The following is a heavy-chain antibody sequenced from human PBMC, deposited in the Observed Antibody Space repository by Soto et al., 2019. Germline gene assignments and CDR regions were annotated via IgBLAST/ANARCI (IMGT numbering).Heavy chain of an antibody. CDR3: AVREGRLQLHTDY. CDR2: IYYSGST. Sequence: SETLSLTCTVSGGSISSSSYYWGWIRQPPGKGLEWIGSIYYSGSTYYNPSLKSRVTISVDTSKNQFSLKLSSVTAADTAVYYCAVREGRLQLHTDYWGQGTLVTVSS. CDR1: GGSISSSSYY. V-gene: IGHV4-39*01. J-gene: IGHJ4*02. D-gene: IGHD5-12*01.